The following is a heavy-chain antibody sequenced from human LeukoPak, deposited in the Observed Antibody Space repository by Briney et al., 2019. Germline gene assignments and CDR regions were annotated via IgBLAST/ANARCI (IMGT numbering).Heavy chain of an antibody. CDR2: INPNSGGT. D-gene: IGHD3-22*01. CDR3: ARGSYYDSSGYPIDY. Sequence: ASVKVSCKASGYTFTGYYMHWVRQAPGQGLEWMGRINPNSGGTNYAQRFQGRVTMTRDTSISTAYMELSRLRSDDTAVYYCARGSYYDSSGYPIDYWGQGTLVTVSS. V-gene: IGHV1-2*02. CDR1: GYTFTGYY. J-gene: IGHJ4*02.